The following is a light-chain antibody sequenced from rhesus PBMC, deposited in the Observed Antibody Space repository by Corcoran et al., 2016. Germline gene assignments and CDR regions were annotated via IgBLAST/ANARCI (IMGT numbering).Light chain of an antibody. J-gene: IGKJ2*01. CDR3: LQHNSYPYS. CDR2: AAS. Sequence: DIQMTQSPSSLSASVGDTVTITCRASQGISSYLNWFQQQPGKAPKLLIYAASSLESGVPSRFSGSGSGTEFTLTISSLQPEDFAAYYWLQHNSYPYSFGQGTKVEIK. V-gene: IGKV1-28*01. CDR1: QGISSY.